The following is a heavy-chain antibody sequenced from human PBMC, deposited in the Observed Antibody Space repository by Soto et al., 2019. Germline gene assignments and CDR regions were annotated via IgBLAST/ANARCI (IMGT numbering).Heavy chain of an antibody. Sequence: QVQLQESGPGLVKPSGTRSLTCGVSGGSITSHNWWTWVRQPPGLGLEWIGEIYHSGSTNYNPSRKSRVNISVDKSTNQFSLRLTSGTAADTAVYYCARDRTSAGGFSRRWIDPWGQGTLVTVSS. CDR2: IYHSGST. CDR3: ARDRTSAGGFSRRWIDP. CDR1: GGSITSHNW. J-gene: IGHJ5*02. V-gene: IGHV4-4*02. D-gene: IGHD5-18*01.